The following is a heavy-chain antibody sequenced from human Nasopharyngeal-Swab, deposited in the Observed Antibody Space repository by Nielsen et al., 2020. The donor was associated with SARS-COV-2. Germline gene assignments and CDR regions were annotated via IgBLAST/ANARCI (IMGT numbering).Heavy chain of an antibody. Sequence: GGSLRLSCAASGFTFSSYAMSWVRQAPGRGLEWVSAISGSGGSTYYADSVKGRFTISRDNSKNTLDLQMNSLRAEDTAVYYCAKDGGIAVAGWFDPWGQGTLVTASS. CDR1: GFTFSSYA. D-gene: IGHD6-19*01. CDR3: AKDGGIAVAGWFDP. CDR2: ISGSGGST. V-gene: IGHV3-23*01. J-gene: IGHJ5*02.